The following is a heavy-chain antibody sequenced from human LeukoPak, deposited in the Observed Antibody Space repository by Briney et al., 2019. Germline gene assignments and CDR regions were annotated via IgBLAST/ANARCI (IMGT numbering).Heavy chain of an antibody. CDR2: ISWRSSDI. CDR1: GFTLSSYN. V-gene: IGHV3-21*01. D-gene: IGHD1-26*01. Sequence: GGSLRLSCAASGFTLSSYNMKWVRQAPGKGLEWVSSISWRSSDIEYADSVKGRFTISRDNAKNSLYLQMNSLRAEDTAVYYCHLTLFGAITFDYWGQGTLVTVSS. J-gene: IGHJ4*02. CDR3: HLTLFGAITFDY.